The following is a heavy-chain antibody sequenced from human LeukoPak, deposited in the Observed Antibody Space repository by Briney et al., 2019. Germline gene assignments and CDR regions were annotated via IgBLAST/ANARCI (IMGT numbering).Heavy chain of an antibody. Sequence: PGGSLRLSCVASGLTVSSNYMSWVRQAPGKGLEWVSVIYRDGSSYYAESVKGRFTISRDNSKNTLYIQMDSLRAEDTAVYYCASSFYDILIGYYQYFDYWGQGTLVTVSS. CDR2: IYRDGSS. J-gene: IGHJ4*02. CDR3: ASSFYDILIGYYQYFDY. D-gene: IGHD3-9*01. CDR1: GLTVSSNY. V-gene: IGHV3-66*01.